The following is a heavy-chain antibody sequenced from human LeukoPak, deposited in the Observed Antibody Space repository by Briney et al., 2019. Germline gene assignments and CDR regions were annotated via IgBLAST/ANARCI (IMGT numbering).Heavy chain of an antibody. V-gene: IGHV3-23*01. J-gene: IGHJ5*02. D-gene: IGHD3-10*01. CDR2: ISDIGGST. Sequence: GGSLTLSCAASGFAFSTYAMNWVRQAPGKGLEWVSTISDIGGSTHYAESVKGRFTVSRDNSKNTVYLQMNSLRVEDTAVYYCAKDYYASGSYPTAWGQGTLVTVSS. CDR3: AKDYYASGSYPTA. CDR1: GFAFSTYA.